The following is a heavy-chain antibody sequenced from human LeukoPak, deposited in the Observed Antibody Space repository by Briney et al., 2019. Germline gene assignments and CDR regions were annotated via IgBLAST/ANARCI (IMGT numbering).Heavy chain of an antibody. CDR1: GFAFHSHW. Sequence: PGGSLRLSCAASGFAFHSHWMHWVRQGPGKGLMWVSRINNDGSASHYADSVKGRFTTSRDNAKNTLYLQMNSLTADDTAVYYCARAILGDFDYWGQGTLVTVSS. V-gene: IGHV3-74*01. CDR3: ARAILGDFDY. D-gene: IGHD7-27*01. J-gene: IGHJ4*02. CDR2: INNDGSAS.